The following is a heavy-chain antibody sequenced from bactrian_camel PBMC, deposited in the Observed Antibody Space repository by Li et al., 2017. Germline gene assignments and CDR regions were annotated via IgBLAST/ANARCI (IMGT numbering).Heavy chain of an antibody. V-gene: IGHV3S40*01. Sequence: VQLVESGGGSVQAGGALRVACTASGFTFDGSEMYWVRQAPGKGLEWVSTINSGGGTTDYADSVKGRFTISRDNAKNTVYLRMNSLKPEDTAVYYCVRAADFQLGQGTQVTVS. CDR1: GFTFDGSE. CDR2: INSGGGTT. J-gene: IGHJ4*01. D-gene: IGHD6*01.